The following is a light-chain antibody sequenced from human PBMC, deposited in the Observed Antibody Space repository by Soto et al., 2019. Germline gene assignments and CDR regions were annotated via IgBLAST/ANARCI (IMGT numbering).Light chain of an antibody. J-gene: IGKJ5*01. V-gene: IGKV3-11*01. Sequence: EIVLTQSPATLSLSPGERATLSCRASQSVGIYLGWYQQRPGQAPRLLIYDVSKRAAGIPARFSGSGSGTDFTLTINSLEPEDFAVYYCQHRSTWPRAFGQGTRLEIK. CDR1: QSVGIY. CDR3: QHRSTWPRA. CDR2: DVS.